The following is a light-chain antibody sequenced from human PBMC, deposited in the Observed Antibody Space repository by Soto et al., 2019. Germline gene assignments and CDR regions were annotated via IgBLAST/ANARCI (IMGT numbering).Light chain of an antibody. J-gene: IGKJ4*01. V-gene: IGKV3-15*01. CDR3: QQYNQWLT. CDR2: GAS. CDR1: QNVFNN. Sequence: EIVMTQSPGTLSVSPGERATLSCRASQNVFNNLAWYQVKPGQAPRLLIYGASTRATGIPVRFSGSGSGTDFTLTIHSLQSEDFAVYYCQQYNQWLTFGGGTKVDIK.